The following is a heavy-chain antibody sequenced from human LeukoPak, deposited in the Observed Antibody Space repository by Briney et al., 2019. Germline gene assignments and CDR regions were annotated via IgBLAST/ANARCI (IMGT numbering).Heavy chain of an antibody. CDR3: AKCPGLWFGPRSNWFDP. V-gene: IGHV3-23*01. CDR1: GFTFRSYA. Sequence: GGSLGLSCAASGFTFRSYAMSWVRQAPGKGLEWVSIISANGISTNYADSVMGRFTISRDNSKNTLYLQMHSLRAEDTAVYYCAKCPGLWFGPRSNWFDPWGQGTLVTVSS. CDR2: ISANGIST. J-gene: IGHJ5*02. D-gene: IGHD3-10*01.